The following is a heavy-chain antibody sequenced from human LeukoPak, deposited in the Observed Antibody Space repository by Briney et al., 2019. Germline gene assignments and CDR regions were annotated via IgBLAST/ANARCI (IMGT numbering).Heavy chain of an antibody. J-gene: IGHJ1*01. V-gene: IGHV3-66*02. Sequence: GGSLRLSCAASGFTFSSYSMNWVRQAPGKGLEWVSMFYSGGATYYIDSVKGRFTISRDNFKNTLNLQMNNLRPEDTAVYYCARGNPSSRHWGQGTLVTVSS. CDR1: GFTFSSYS. CDR3: ARGNPSSRH. CDR2: FYSGGAT. D-gene: IGHD1-14*01.